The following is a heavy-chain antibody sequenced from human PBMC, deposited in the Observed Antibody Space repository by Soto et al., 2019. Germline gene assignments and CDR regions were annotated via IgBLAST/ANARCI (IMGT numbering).Heavy chain of an antibody. CDR3: ARKAVPDF. Sequence: GGSLRLSCAASGFSFSKYAMHWVRQAPGKGLEWVAVITYDATNEYYADSVKGRFTISRDNSNNTLSLHMSSLRLADTAVYYYARKAVPDFWGRGTLVTSPQ. CDR2: ITYDATNE. V-gene: IGHV3-30-3*01. D-gene: IGHD2-2*01. J-gene: IGHJ4*02. CDR1: GFSFSKYA.